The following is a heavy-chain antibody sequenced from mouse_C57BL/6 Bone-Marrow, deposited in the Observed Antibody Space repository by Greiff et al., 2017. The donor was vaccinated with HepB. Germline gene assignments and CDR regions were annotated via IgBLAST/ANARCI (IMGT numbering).Heavy chain of an antibody. Sequence: VQLQQSGPSLVRPSQSLSLTCTVTGFSINSDCYWIWIRQFPGNNLEYIGYTFYSGITYYNPSFESRTYITRDPTKNQFSLKLSSVTTEDTAIYYCARDQCYYGNLYAMDYWGQGTSVTVSS. CDR1: GFSINSDCY. CDR3: ARDQCYYGNLYAMDY. D-gene: IGHD1-1*01. J-gene: IGHJ4*01. CDR2: TFYSGIT. V-gene: IGHV3-3*01.